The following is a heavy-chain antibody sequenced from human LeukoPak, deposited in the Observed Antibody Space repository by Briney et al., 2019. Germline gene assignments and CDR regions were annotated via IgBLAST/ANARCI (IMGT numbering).Heavy chain of an antibody. Sequence: GASVKVSCKASGYTFTGYGISWVRQAPGQGLEWMGWISAYNGNTNYAQKLQGRVTMTTDTSTSTAYMELRSLRSDDTAVHYCARDSIAAAGTRWFDPWGQGTLVTVSS. D-gene: IGHD6-13*01. CDR1: GYTFTGYG. CDR3: ARDSIAAAGTRWFDP. J-gene: IGHJ5*02. V-gene: IGHV1-18*04. CDR2: ISAYNGNT.